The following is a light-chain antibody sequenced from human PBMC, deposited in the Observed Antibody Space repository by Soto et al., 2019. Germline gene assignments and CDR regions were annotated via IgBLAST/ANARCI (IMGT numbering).Light chain of an antibody. CDR1: QSIIIY. J-gene: IGKJ4*01. CDR2: AAS. CDR3: EQRDNTPPT. V-gene: IGKV1-39*01. Sequence: DIPMTQTPSSLSASVGDRVAVTCRASQSIIIYLNWYQQKPGKAPKLLIYAASSLQSGVPSRFSGSGSGTGFTLTISSLQPEDFATYSCEQRDNTPPTFGGGTKVDI.